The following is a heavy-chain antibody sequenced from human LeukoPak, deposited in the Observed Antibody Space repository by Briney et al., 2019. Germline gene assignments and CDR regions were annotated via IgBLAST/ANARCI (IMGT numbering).Heavy chain of an antibody. V-gene: IGHV1-69*02. Sequence: SVKVSCKASGGTFSSYTISWVRQAPGQGLEWMGRIIPILGIANYAQKFQGRVTIAADKSTSTAYMELSSLRSEDTAVYYCAAFYGSGKAAFDYWGQGTLVTVSS. J-gene: IGHJ4*02. D-gene: IGHD3-10*01. CDR2: IIPILGIA. CDR1: GGTFSSYT. CDR3: AAFYGSGKAAFDY.